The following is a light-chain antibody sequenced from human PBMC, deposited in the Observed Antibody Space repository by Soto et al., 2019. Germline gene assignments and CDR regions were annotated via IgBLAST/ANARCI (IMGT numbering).Light chain of an antibody. V-gene: IGKV3-15*01. CDR1: QSVGSS. J-gene: IGKJ5*01. Sequence: EILMTQSPATLSVSPGERATLSCRASQSVGSSLAWYQQKPGQAPRLLIYGASIRATGIPARFSGSGSGTEFALTISSLQSEDFAVYYCQQYSNWPPITFGQGTRLEIK. CDR3: QQYSNWPPIT. CDR2: GAS.